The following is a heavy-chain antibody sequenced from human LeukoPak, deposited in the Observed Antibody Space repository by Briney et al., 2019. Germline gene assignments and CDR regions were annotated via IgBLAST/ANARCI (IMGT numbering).Heavy chain of an antibody. Sequence: GGSLRLSCSASGFTFSRYAMHWVRQAPGKGLEYVSGTSGNGGSTYYADSVKGRFTISRDNSKNTLYLQMSSLRAEDTAVYYCVKASTTVTSNWFDPWGQGTLVTVSS. V-gene: IGHV3-64D*09. D-gene: IGHD4-17*01. J-gene: IGHJ5*02. CDR2: TSGNGGST. CDR1: GFTFSRYA. CDR3: VKASTTVTSNWFDP.